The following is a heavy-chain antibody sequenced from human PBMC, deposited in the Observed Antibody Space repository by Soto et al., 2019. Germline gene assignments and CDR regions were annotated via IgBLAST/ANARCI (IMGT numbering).Heavy chain of an antibody. J-gene: IGHJ5*02. CDR3: AREPVTVVIPNWFDP. V-gene: IGHV4-39*02. CDR2: IFYSGSA. D-gene: IGHD3-16*02. Sequence: SETLSLTCTVSGDSISSSSFYWGWIRQPPGKGLEWIGSIFYSGSAHYNPSLKSRVTMSVDTSKNQFSLKLSSVTAADTAMYYCAREPVTVVIPNWFDPWGQGTLVTVSS. CDR1: GDSISSSSFY.